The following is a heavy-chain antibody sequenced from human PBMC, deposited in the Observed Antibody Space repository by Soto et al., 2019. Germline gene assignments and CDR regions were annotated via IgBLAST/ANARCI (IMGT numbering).Heavy chain of an antibody. CDR2: IYSGGST. J-gene: IGHJ6*02. Sequence: GSLRLSCAASGFTVSSNYMSWVRQAPGKGLEWVSVIYSGGSTYYADSVKGRFTISRDNSKNTLYLQMNSLRAEDTAVYYCAREQSDYGDYVHYYGMDVWGQGTTVTVSS. V-gene: IGHV3-53*01. D-gene: IGHD4-17*01. CDR1: GFTVSSNY. CDR3: AREQSDYGDYVHYYGMDV.